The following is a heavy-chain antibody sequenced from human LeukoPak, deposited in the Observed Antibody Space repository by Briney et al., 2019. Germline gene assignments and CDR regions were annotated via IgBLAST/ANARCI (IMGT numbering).Heavy chain of an antibody. CDR1: GGSFSGYY. CDR2: INHSGST. D-gene: IGHD3-10*01. V-gene: IGHV4-34*01. CDR3: ARGDYYGSGTNWFDP. Sequence: PSETLSLTCAVYGGSFSGYYWSWIRQPPGKGLEWIGEINHSGSTNYSPSLKSRVTISVDTSKNQFSLKLSSVTAADTAVYYCARGDYYGSGTNWFDPWGQGTLVTVSS. J-gene: IGHJ5*02.